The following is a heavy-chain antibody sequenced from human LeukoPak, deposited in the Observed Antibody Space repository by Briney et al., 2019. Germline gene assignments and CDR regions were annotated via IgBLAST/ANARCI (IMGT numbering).Heavy chain of an antibody. D-gene: IGHD4-11*01. Sequence: GALRLSCAASGFTFSSYAMSWVRQAPGKGLEWVSAISGSGGSTYYADSVKGRFTISRDNSKNTLYLQMDSLRAEDTAVYYCAKAHYSNYDDWGDWGQGTLVTVSS. CDR3: AKAHYSNYDDWGD. V-gene: IGHV3-23*01. J-gene: IGHJ4*02. CDR1: GFTFSSYA. CDR2: ISGSGGST.